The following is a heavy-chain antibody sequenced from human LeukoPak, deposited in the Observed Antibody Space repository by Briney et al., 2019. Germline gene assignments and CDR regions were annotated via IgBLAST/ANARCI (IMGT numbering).Heavy chain of an antibody. CDR1: GDSVSRNNTA. J-gene: IGHJ4*02. V-gene: IGHV6-1*01. CDR2: TYYRSMWYN. D-gene: IGHD3-16*01. Sequence: SQTLSLTCAISGDSVSRNNTAWNWIRQSPSRGLEWLGRTYYRSMWYNDYAPSVKSRIAINPDTSKNQFSLQLSSVTPEDTAVYYCARNWGFDYWGQGILVTVSS. CDR3: ARNWGFDY.